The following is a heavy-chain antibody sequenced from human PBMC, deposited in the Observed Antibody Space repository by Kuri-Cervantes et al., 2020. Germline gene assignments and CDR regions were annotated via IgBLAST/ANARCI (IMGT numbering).Heavy chain of an antibody. CDR3: ARDPGYSSSWYNGKYYFDY. CDR2: IRYDGSNK. D-gene: IGHD6-13*01. CDR1: GFTFSSYG. Sequence: GESLKISCAASGFTFSSYGMHWVRQAPGKGLEWVAFIRYDGSNKYYADSVKGRFTISRDNSKNTLYLQMNSLRAEDTAVYYCARDPGYSSSWYNGKYYFDYWGQGTLVTVSS. J-gene: IGHJ4*02. V-gene: IGHV3-30*02.